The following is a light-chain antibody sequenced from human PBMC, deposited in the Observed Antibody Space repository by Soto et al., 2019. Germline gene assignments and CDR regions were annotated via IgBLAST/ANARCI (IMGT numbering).Light chain of an antibody. CDR2: VTS. Sequence: DTQMTQSPSSGSASVGDRVTITCGASQSISSYLNWCQQKRVKAPKILIYVTSRLQRAVPSRFSGSGSGTALTLTISCLQQEDFATYYCQQSYTALTFGGGTKVDI. CDR1: QSISSY. V-gene: IGKV1-39*01. CDR3: QQSYTALT. J-gene: IGKJ4*01.